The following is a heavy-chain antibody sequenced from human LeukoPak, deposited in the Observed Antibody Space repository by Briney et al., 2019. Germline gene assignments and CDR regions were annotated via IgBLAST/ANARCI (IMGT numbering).Heavy chain of an antibody. CDR3: ARVGATQEVDY. V-gene: IGHV4-38-2*02. CDR1: GYSISSGYY. Sequence: KPSETLSLTCTVSGYSISSGYYWAWIRQPPGKGLERIVSIYHSGSTYYNPSLKSRVTISVDTSKNQFSLKLSSVTAADTAVYYCARVGATQEVDYWGEGTLVTVSS. J-gene: IGHJ4*02. CDR2: IYHSGST. D-gene: IGHD1-26*01.